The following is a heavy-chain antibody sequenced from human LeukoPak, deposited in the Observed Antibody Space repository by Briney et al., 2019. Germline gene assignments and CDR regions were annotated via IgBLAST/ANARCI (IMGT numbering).Heavy chain of an antibody. V-gene: IGHV3-15*01. CDR3: TTDVGYCSSTSRCGFDP. CDR2: IKSKTDGGTT. CDR1: GFTFSNAW. D-gene: IGHD2-2*01. J-gene: IGHJ5*02. Sequence: GGSLRLSCAASGFTFSNAWMSWVRQAPGKGLEWVGRIKSKTDGGTTDYAAPVKGRFTISRDDSKNTLYLQMNSLKTEDTAVYYCTTDVGYCSSTSRCGFDPWDQGTLVTVSS.